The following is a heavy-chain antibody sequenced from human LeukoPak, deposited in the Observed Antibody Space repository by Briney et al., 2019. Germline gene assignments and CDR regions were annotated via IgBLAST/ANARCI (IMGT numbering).Heavy chain of an antibody. CDR3: ARDTRPVDSSNVSHNWFDP. CDR1: GYMFTGYY. J-gene: IGHJ5*02. Sequence: GASVKVSCKASGYMFTGYYMHWVRQAPGQGVEWMGWINPNIGVANYAQKFQGRVTMPSDTSISTAYMELSRLRSDDTAVYYCARDTRPVDSSNVSHNWFDPWGQGTLVTVSS. D-gene: IGHD6-13*01. V-gene: IGHV1-2*02. CDR2: INPNIGVA.